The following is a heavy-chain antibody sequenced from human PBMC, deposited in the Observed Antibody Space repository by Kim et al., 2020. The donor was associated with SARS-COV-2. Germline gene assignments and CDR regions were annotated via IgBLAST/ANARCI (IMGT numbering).Heavy chain of an antibody. Sequence: GGSLRLSCAASGFTFSSYAMTWVRQAPGKGLEWVSAFSGSGGTTYYADSVKGRFTISRDNSKNTLYLQMNSLRAEDTALYYCARSPLYSGSSAALDYWGQGTLVTVSS. D-gene: IGHD1-26*01. CDR2: FSGSGGTT. V-gene: IGHV3-23*01. CDR3: ARSPLYSGSSAALDY. CDR1: GFTFSSYA. J-gene: IGHJ4*02.